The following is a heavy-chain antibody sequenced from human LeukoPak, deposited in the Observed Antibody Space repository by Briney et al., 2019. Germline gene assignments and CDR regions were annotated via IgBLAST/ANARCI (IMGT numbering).Heavy chain of an antibody. V-gene: IGHV3-15*01. CDR2: ILSKSEGGTA. CDR3: TTESYDR. J-gene: IGHJ4*02. D-gene: IGHD3-22*01. Sequence: GGSLRLSCAASGFTFSNAWMSSVRQAPGKGLEWVGRILSKSEGGTADYSSPVKGRFTISRDDSKNTLYLQMDSLKTEDTAIYYCTTESYDRWGQGTLVTVSS. CDR1: GFTFSNAW.